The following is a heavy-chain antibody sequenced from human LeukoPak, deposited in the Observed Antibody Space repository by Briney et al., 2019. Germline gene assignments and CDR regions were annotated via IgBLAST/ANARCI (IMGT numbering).Heavy chain of an antibody. J-gene: IGHJ5*02. CDR3: ARESGLGLTP. Sequence: GASVKVSCKASGYSFIASYISWVRQAPGHGLEWMGWIDPKSGGTKYAQKFQGRVTLTRDTSINTAYMEVRSLRSDDMAVYYCARESGLGLTPWGQGTRVTVSS. CDR2: IDPKSGGT. CDR1: GYSFIASY. V-gene: IGHV1-2*02. D-gene: IGHD3-3*01.